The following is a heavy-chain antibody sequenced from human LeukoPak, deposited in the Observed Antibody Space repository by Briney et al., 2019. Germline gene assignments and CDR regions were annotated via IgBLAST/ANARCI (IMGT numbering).Heavy chain of an antibody. CDR2: IYSSGST. Sequence: SETLSLTCTVSGVSISSGSNYWGWIRQPPGKTLEWIGSIYSSGSTYYNSSLKSRVIILIDTAKNHFSLNLSSVTAADTAVYYCARSDGYGLVGIWGQGTMVTVSS. J-gene: IGHJ3*02. CDR1: GVSISSGSNY. D-gene: IGHD3-10*01. V-gene: IGHV4-39*07. CDR3: ARSDGYGLVGI.